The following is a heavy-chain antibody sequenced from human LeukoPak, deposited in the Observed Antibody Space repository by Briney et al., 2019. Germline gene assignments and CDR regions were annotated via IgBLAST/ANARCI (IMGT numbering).Heavy chain of an antibody. V-gene: IGHV4-4*07. D-gene: IGHD2-2*01. CDR3: ARDVVTTTGDYFDY. CDR1: GGSINIYY. Sequence: KTSETLSLTCTVSGGSINIYYWSWIRQSAGKGLEWIGRIYTSGSTNYNPSPKSRVTMSVDTSKHQFSLKLSSVTAADTAVYYCARDVVTTTGDYFDYWGQGTLVTVSS. CDR2: IYTSGST. J-gene: IGHJ4*02.